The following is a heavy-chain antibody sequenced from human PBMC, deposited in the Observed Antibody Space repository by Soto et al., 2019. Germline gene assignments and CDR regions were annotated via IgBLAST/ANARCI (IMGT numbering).Heavy chain of an antibody. V-gene: IGHV3-48*02. CDR2: ISSRSSTI. D-gene: IGHD5-18*01. CDR3: ARDRGYTYGFDY. Sequence: EVQLLESGGGLVQPGGSLRLSCAASGLTFTSYSMNWVRQAPGKGLEWVSFISSRSSTIYYADSVKGRFTISRDNAKNSLYLQMNSLRDEDTAVYYCARDRGYTYGFDYWGQGTLVTVSS. J-gene: IGHJ4*02. CDR1: GLTFTSYS.